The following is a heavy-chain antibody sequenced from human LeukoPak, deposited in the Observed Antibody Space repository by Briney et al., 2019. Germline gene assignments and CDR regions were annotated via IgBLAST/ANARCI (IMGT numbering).Heavy chain of an antibody. CDR1: AYTFTSYG. CDR2: ISAYSGDT. J-gene: IGHJ2*01. D-gene: IGHD4-17*01. V-gene: IGHV1-18*01. Sequence: ASVKVSCKASAYTFTSYGISWVRQAPGQGLEWMGWISAYSGDTKYAQKAQGRVTLTTDTSTSTACMELRSLRSDDTAVYYCARVRKGGSTTGYYWYFDLWGRGTLVTVSS. CDR3: ARVRKGGSTTGYYWYFDL.